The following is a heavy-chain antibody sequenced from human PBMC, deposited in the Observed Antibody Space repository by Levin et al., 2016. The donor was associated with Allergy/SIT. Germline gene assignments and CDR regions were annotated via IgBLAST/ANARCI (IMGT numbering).Heavy chain of an antibody. V-gene: IGHV1-8*01. D-gene: IGHD6-13*01. J-gene: IGHJ5*02. Sequence: ASVKVSCKASGYTFTSYDINWVRQATGQGLEWMGWMNPNSGNTGYAQKFQGRVTMTRNTSISTAYMELSSLRSEDTAVYYCARPPIAAAGTWWFDPWGQGTLVTVSS. CDR2: MNPNSGNT. CDR1: GYTFTSYD. CDR3: ARPPIAAAGTWWFDP.